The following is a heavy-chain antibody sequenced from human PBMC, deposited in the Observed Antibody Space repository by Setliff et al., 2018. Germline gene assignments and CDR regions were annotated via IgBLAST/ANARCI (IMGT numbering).Heavy chain of an antibody. Sequence: SETLSLTCTVSGGSSSSHYWSWIRQPPGKGLEWIGYIHYSGPTNYNPSLKSRVTISLDTSKNQFSLNLSSVTAADTAVYYCAREGRSSTRGWYMDAWGKGTSVTVS. D-gene: IGHD2-2*01. CDR2: IHYSGPT. J-gene: IGHJ6*03. CDR1: GGSSSSHY. V-gene: IGHV4-59*11. CDR3: AREGRSSTRGWYMDA.